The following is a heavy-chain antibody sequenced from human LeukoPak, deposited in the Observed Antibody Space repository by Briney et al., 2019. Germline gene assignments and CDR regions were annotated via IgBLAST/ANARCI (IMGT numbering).Heavy chain of an antibody. J-gene: IGHJ4*02. Sequence: PGGSLRLSCAASGFTVSSNYMSWVRQAPGKGLEWVSVIHSGGSTYYADSVKGRFTISRDNSKNTLYLQMNSLRAEDTAVYYCAKSRWDTAMAPLDYWGQGTLVTVSS. CDR3: AKSRWDTAMAPLDY. V-gene: IGHV3-53*01. CDR1: GFTVSSNY. CDR2: IHSGGST. D-gene: IGHD5-18*01.